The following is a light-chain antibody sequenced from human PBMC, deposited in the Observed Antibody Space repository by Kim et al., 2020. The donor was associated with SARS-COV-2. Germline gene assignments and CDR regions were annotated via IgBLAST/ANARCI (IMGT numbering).Light chain of an antibody. CDR2: LNSDGSH. Sequence: QLVLTQSPSASASLGASVKLTCTLSSGHSSYAIAWHQQQPEKGPRYLMKLNSDGSHSKGDGIPDRFSGSSSGAERYLTISSLQSEDEADYYCQTWGTGIPVFGRDPADRP. CDR1: SGHSSYA. J-gene: IGLJ3*02. CDR3: QTWGTGIPV. V-gene: IGLV4-69*01.